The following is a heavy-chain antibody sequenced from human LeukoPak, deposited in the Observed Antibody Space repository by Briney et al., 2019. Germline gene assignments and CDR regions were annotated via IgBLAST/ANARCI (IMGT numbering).Heavy chain of an antibody. CDR3: ARDLYDSSGYYYFDY. V-gene: IGHV3-7*01. Sequence: GGSLRLSCAASGFTFSRYWMSWVRQAPGKGVEGVAHINQDGREKYYVDSVKGGFTISRDNAKNSLYLQMNSLRAEDTAVYYCARDLYDSSGYYYFDYWGQGTLVTVSS. CDR1: GFTFSRYW. J-gene: IGHJ4*02. D-gene: IGHD3-22*01. CDR2: INQDGREK.